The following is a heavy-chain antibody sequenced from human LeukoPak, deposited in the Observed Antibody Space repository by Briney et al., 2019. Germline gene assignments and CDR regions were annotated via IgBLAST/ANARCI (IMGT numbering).Heavy chain of an antibody. D-gene: IGHD2-2*01. CDR3: AKVSSIREPTIVVVPAAFPYYFDY. V-gene: IGHV3-23*01. CDR2: ISGSGGST. CDR1: GFTFSSYA. Sequence: PGGSLRPSCAASGFTFSSYAMSWVRQAPGKGLEWVSAISGSGGSTYYADSVKGRFTISRDNSKNTLYLQMNSLRAEDTAVYYCAKVSSIREPTIVVVPAAFPYYFDYWGQGTLVTVSS. J-gene: IGHJ4*02.